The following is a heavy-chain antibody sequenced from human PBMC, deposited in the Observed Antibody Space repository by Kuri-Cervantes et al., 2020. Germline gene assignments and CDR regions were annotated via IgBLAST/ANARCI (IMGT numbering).Heavy chain of an antibody. Sequence: SETLSLTCTVSGGSISSGSYFWSWIRQPAGKGLEWIGRIYTSGSTNYNPSLKSQVTISLDTSKNQFSLKLSSVTAADTAVYYCASVRLGKKSYYYYGMDVWGQGTTVTVSS. CDR3: ASVRLGKKSYYYYGMDV. D-gene: IGHD3-16*01. J-gene: IGHJ6*02. V-gene: IGHV4-61*02. CDR1: GGSISSGSYF. CDR2: IYTSGST.